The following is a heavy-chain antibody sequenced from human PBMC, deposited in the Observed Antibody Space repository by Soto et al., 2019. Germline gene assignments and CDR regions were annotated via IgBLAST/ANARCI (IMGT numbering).Heavy chain of an antibody. D-gene: IGHD4-4*01. CDR2: ISNDGSNK. J-gene: IGHJ6*02. CDR3: AKLLQTYYFYYAMDV. CDR1: GFTFSSYG. V-gene: IGHV3-30*18. Sequence: QVQLVESGGGVVQPGRSLRLSCAASGFTFSSYGMHWVRQTPGKGLEWVAVISNDGSNKHYADSVKGRFTISRDNSKNTLFLQMNSLRAEDTAVYYCAKLLQTYYFYYAMDVWGQGTTVTVSS.